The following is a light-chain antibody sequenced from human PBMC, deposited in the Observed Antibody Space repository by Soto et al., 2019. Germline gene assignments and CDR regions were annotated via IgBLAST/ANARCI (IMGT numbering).Light chain of an antibody. CDR3: QQTHAVPLT. V-gene: IGKV1-39*01. J-gene: IGKJ5*01. CDR1: QPISNY. CDR2: GAS. Sequence: QMTQSPSSLSASVGDRVAITCRASQPISNYLDWYQQKAGEAPKVLIFGASSLQTGVPSKFSGSGYGTDFTLIINNLHPDDFATYYCQQTHAVPLTFGQGTRLEI.